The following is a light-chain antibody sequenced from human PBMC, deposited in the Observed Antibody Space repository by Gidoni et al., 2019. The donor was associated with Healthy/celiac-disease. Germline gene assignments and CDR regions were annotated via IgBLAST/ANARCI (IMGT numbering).Light chain of an antibody. CDR1: QDISNY. CDR3: QQNDNTPPT. CDR2: DAS. Sequence: LQITPFPSSLSASVGDRVTITCPASQDISNYLNWYQQKPGKAPKLLIYDASNLETGVPSRFSGSGSGTDFTLTISSLQPEDIATYYCQQNDNTPPTFGRGTKVEIK. V-gene: IGKV1-33*01. J-gene: IGKJ1*01.